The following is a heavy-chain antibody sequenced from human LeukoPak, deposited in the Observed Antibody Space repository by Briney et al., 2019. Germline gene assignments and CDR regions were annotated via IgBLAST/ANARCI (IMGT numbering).Heavy chain of an antibody. CDR1: GFTFSSYA. Sequence: PGGSLRLSCAASGFTFSSYAMHWVRQAPGKGLEWVAVISYDGGNKYYADSVKGRFTISRDNSKNTLYLQINSLRAEDTAVYYCASSYSSSWGGGFDYWGQGTLVTVSS. D-gene: IGHD6-13*01. CDR3: ASSYSSSWGGGFDY. V-gene: IGHV3-30*04. CDR2: ISYDGGNK. J-gene: IGHJ4*02.